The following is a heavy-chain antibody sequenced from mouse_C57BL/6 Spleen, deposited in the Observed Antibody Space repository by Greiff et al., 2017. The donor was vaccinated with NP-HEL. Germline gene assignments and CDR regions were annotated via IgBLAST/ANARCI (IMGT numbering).Heavy chain of an antibody. CDR2: INPGSGGT. V-gene: IGHV1-54*01. CDR3: ARERSNYDYFDY. Sequence: VQLQQSGAELVRPGTSVKVSCKASGYAFTNYLIEWVKQRPGQGLEWIGLINPGSGGTNYNEKFKGKATLTADKSSSTAYMQLSSLTSEDSAVYFCARERSNYDYFDYWGQGTTLTVSS. D-gene: IGHD2-5*01. CDR1: GYAFTNYL. J-gene: IGHJ2*01.